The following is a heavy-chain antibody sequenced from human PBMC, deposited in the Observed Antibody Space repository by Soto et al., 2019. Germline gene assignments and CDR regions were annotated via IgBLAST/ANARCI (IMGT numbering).Heavy chain of an antibody. CDR3: AAYYDSSGYYPLDY. Sequence: SETLSLTCAVSGGSISSGGYSWSWIRQPPGKGLEWIGYIYHSGSTYYNPSLKSRVTISVDRSKNQFSLKLSSVTAADTAVYYCAAYYDSSGYYPLDYWGQGTLVTVSS. D-gene: IGHD3-22*01. CDR2: IYHSGST. J-gene: IGHJ4*02. V-gene: IGHV4-30-2*01. CDR1: GGSISSGGYS.